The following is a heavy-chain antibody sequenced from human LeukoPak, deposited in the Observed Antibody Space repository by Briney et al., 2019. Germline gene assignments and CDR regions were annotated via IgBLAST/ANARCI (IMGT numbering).Heavy chain of an antibody. Sequence: TGGSLRLSCATSGFIFSNYAVNWVRQAPGKGLEWVSIISGSGDTTYYADSVKGRFTISRDNSKNTLYLQMNSLRAEDTAVYYCARADWQWLPNYWGQGTLVTVSS. D-gene: IGHD6-19*01. CDR3: ARADWQWLPNY. CDR1: GFIFSNYA. V-gene: IGHV3-23*01. J-gene: IGHJ4*02. CDR2: ISGSGDTT.